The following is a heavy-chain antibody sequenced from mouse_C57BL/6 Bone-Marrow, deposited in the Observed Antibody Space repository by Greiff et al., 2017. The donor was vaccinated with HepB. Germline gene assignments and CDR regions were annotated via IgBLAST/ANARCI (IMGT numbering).Heavy chain of an antibody. V-gene: IGHV1-85*01. CDR3: ARRVYDYGAWFAC. CDR1: GYTFTSDD. D-gene: IGHD2-4*01. Sequence: VQGVESGPELVKPGASVKLSCKASGYTFTSDDINWVKQRPGQGLEWIGWIYPRDCSTKYNEKFKGKATFTVDPSSSNASMELHSLTPETAAVFFCARRVYDYGAWFACWGQGTLVTVSA. CDR2: IYPRDCST. J-gene: IGHJ3*01.